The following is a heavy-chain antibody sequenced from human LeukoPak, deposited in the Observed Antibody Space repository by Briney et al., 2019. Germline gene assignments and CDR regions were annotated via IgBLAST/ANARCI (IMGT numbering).Heavy chain of an antibody. J-gene: IGHJ3*02. Sequence: PSETLSLTCTVSGGSISSYYWSWIRQPPGKGLEWIGYIYYSGSTNYNPSLKSRVTISVDTSKNQFSLELSSVTAADTAVYYCARVLGPDYYDSSGYHPHAFDIWGQGTMVTVSS. CDR2: IYYSGST. V-gene: IGHV4-59*01. D-gene: IGHD3-22*01. CDR3: ARVLGPDYYDSSGYHPHAFDI. CDR1: GGSISSYY.